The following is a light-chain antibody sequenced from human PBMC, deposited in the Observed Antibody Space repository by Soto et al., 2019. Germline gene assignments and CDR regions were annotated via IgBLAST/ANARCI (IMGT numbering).Light chain of an antibody. V-gene: IGKV3-20*01. Sequence: VLATCADTGCWCPRTRDTLSCRASQSVRSGYFAWYQQKPGQAPRLLMYGASVRATGIPDRFTASGSGTDFTLTISRLEPEDFAVYFCQPSVILIPFSQVTR. CDR2: GAS. CDR1: QSVRSGY. J-gene: IGKJ5*01. CDR3: QPSVILIP.